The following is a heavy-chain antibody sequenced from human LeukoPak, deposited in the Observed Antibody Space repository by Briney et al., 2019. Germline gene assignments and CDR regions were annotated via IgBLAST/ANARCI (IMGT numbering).Heavy chain of an antibody. CDR1: GGSFSGYY. CDR2: INHSGST. CDR3: ARVSRVTMIVVVTHYYYYYMGV. D-gene: IGHD3-22*01. V-gene: IGHV4-34*01. J-gene: IGHJ6*03. Sequence: PSETLSLTCAVYGGSFSGYYWSWIRQPPGKGLEWIGEINHSGSTNYNPSLKSRVTISVDTSKNQFSLKLSSVTAADTAVYYCARVSRVTMIVVVTHYYYYYMGVWGKGTTVTVSS.